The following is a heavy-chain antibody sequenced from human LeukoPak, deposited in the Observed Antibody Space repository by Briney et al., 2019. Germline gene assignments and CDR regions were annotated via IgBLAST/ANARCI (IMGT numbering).Heavy chain of an antibody. J-gene: IGHJ4*02. D-gene: IGHD1-26*01. CDR2: IIPIFGTA. CDR1: GGTFSSYA. V-gene: IGHV1-69*05. Sequence: GASVKVSCKASGGTFSSYAINWVRQAPGQGLEWMGGIIPIFGTANYAQKLQGRVTITTDEFTSTAYMEMSSLRPEDTAVYYCARVFARGGEISGSYYYYWGQGTLVTVSS. CDR3: ARVFARGGEISGSYYYY.